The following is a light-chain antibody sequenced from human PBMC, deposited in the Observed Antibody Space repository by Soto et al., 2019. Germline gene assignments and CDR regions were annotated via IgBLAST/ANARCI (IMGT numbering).Light chain of an antibody. V-gene: IGKV1-33*01. CDR3: QQYDNLPLT. Sequence: DIQMTQSPSSLSASVGDRVTITCQASQAISNYLNWYQQKPGQAPKLLTYDASNLETGVPSRFSGSGSGTDFTLTISSLQPEDIATYYCQQYDNLPLTFGGGTKVEIK. J-gene: IGKJ4*01. CDR2: DAS. CDR1: QAISNY.